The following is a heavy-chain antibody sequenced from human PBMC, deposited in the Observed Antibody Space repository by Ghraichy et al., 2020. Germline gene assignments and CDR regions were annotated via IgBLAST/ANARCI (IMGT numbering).Heavy chain of an antibody. V-gene: IGHV4-34*01. CDR1: GGSFSDYY. CDR2: INHSGGT. D-gene: IGHD3-3*01. J-gene: IGHJ5*02. Sequence: GSLRLSCAVYGGSFSDYYWTWIRQPPGKGLEWIGEINHSGGTNYNPSLKSRVSISVDTSKNQFSLRLTSVTAADTAVYYCARRSGSWTWFDPWGQGTLVTVSS. CDR3: ARRSGSWTWFDP.